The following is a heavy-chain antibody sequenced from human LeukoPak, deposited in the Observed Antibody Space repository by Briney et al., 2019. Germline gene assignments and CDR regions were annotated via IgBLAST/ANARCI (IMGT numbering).Heavy chain of an antibody. CDR3: ARDQGRRGVDYFDY. D-gene: IGHD1-1*01. CDR2: ISSSGSAI. Sequence: GGSLRISCAASGFTISSDEVNGVRQAPRQGMEWDSYISSSGSAIYYADSVKGRFTISRDNAKNSLYLQMNSLRAEDTAVYYCARDQGRRGVDYFDYWGQGTLVTVSS. J-gene: IGHJ4*02. V-gene: IGHV3-48*03. CDR1: GFTISSDE.